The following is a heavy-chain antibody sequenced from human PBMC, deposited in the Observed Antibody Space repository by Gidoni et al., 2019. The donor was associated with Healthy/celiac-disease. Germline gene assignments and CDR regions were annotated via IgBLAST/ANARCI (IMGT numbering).Heavy chain of an antibody. V-gene: IGHV3-23*01. D-gene: IGHD3-22*01. Sequence: EVQLLESGGGLVQPGGSLRLSCAASGFTFSSYAMSWVRQAPGKGLEWVSAISGSGGSTYYADSVKGRFTISRDNSKNTLYLQMNSLRAEDTAVYYCAKDKYYYDSSGQRMDVWGQGTTVTVSS. J-gene: IGHJ6*02. CDR2: ISGSGGST. CDR1: GFTFSSYA. CDR3: AKDKYYYDSSGQRMDV.